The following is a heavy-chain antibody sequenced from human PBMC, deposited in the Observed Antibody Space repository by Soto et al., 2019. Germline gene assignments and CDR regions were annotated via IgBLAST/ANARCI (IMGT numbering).Heavy chain of an antibody. CDR2: IHYSGST. D-gene: IGHD6-6*01. V-gene: IGHV4-59*01. CDR1: GGSITSYY. Sequence: SETLSLTCTVSGGSITSYYWSWIRQPPGKGLEWIGDIHYSGSTNYNPSLKSRVTISTDTSKNQFSLNLSSVTAADTAVYYCSRDPISARPFFDYWGQGTLVTVSS. CDR3: SRDPISARPFFDY. J-gene: IGHJ4*02.